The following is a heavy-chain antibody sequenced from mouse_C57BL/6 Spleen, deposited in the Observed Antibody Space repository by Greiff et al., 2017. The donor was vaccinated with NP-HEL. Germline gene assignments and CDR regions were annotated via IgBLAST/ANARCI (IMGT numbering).Heavy chain of an antibody. J-gene: IGHJ4*01. Sequence: EVKLMESGGGLVKPGGSLKLSCAASGFTFSSYAMSWVRQTPEKRLEWVATISDGGSYTYYPDNVKGRFTISRDNAKNNLYLQMSHLKSEDTAMYYCARDLFITTVVAPSYAMDYWGQGTSVTVSS. CDR1: GFTFSSYA. V-gene: IGHV5-4*01. CDR2: ISDGGSYT. D-gene: IGHD1-1*01. CDR3: ARDLFITTVVAPSYAMDY.